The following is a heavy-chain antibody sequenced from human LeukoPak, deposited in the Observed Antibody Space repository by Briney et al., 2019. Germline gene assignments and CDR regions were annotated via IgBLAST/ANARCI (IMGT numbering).Heavy chain of an antibody. CDR1: EFTFSSYW. CDR3: AKGYLSRWLPDY. CDR2: IRQDGIEN. D-gene: IGHD6-19*01. J-gene: IGHJ4*02. Sequence: PGGSLRLSCAASEFTFSSYWMSWFRQVPGKGLEWVATIRQDGIENHYVDSVKGRFTVSRDNAKNSLYLQMSSLRVEDTAVYYCAKGYLSRWLPDYWGQGTLVTVSS. V-gene: IGHV3-7*01.